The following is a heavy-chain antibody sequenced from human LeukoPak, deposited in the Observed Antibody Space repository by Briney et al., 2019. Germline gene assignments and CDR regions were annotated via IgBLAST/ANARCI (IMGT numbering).Heavy chain of an antibody. Sequence: PGGSLRLSCAASGFTFSSYWMHWVRQAPGKGLVWVSRINTDGSSTSYADSVKGRFTISRDNAKNTLYLQMNSLRAEDTAVYYCARDLLLGGRYSSGSGYWGQGTLVTVSS. J-gene: IGHJ4*02. CDR2: INTDGSST. CDR1: GFTFSSYW. V-gene: IGHV3-74*01. CDR3: ARDLLLGGRYSSGSGY. D-gene: IGHD6-19*01.